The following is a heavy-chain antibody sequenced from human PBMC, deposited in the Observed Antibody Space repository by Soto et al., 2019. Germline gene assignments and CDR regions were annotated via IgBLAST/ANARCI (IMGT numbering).Heavy chain of an antibody. J-gene: IGHJ4*02. CDR3: ARDPPTIASAGREDY. Sequence: QVQLVQSGAEVKKPGSSVKVSCKASGYTFTSYGISWVRRAPGQGLEWMGWFSAYNGNTNYAQKLEGRVNMATDTSTSTAYMELRRLRSDDTSVYYGARDPPTIASAGREDYWGQGTLVTVSS. CDR1: GYTFTSYG. V-gene: IGHV1-18*01. D-gene: IGHD6-13*01. CDR2: FSAYNGNT.